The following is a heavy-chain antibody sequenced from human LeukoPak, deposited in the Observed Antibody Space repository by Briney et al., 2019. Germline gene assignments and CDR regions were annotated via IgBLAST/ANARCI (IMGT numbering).Heavy chain of an antibody. J-gene: IGHJ4*02. V-gene: IGHV4-34*01. CDR1: GGSFSGYY. Sequence: SETLSLICAVYGGSFSGYYWSWIRQPPGKGLEWIGEINHSGGTNYNPSLKSRVTISVDTSKNQFSLKLSSVTAADTAVYYCARGRGIAAAGTYYFDYWGQGALVTVSS. CDR3: ARGRGIAAAGTYYFDY. CDR2: INHSGGT. D-gene: IGHD6-13*01.